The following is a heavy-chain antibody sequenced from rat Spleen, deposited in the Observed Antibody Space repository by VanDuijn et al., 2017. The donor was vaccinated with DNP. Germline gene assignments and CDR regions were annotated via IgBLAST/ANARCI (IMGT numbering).Heavy chain of an antibody. Sequence: QVQLKESGPGLVQPSQTLSLTCTVAGLSLTSYNVHWVRQPPGKGLEWMGVIWNIGDTRYNPALKSRLSISKDTSKSQVFLEMTSLQTEDIGIYYCARGGNTPFDYWGQGVMVTVSS. J-gene: IGHJ2*01. CDR1: GLSLTSYN. V-gene: IGHV2-41*01. CDR3: ARGGNTPFDY. D-gene: IGHD1-11*01. CDR2: IWNIGDT.